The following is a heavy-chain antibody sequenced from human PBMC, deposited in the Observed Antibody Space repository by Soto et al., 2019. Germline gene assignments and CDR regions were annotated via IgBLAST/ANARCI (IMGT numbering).Heavy chain of an antibody. CDR1: GGTFSSYA. Sequence: SVKVSCXASGGTFSSYAISWVRQAPGQGLEWMGGIIPIFGTANYAQKFQGRVTITADESTSTAYMELSSLRSEDTAVYYCARHYDSSGYYHEYYYYYGMDVWGQGTTVTSP. V-gene: IGHV1-69*13. CDR2: IIPIFGTA. J-gene: IGHJ6*02. D-gene: IGHD3-22*01. CDR3: ARHYDSSGYYHEYYYYYGMDV.